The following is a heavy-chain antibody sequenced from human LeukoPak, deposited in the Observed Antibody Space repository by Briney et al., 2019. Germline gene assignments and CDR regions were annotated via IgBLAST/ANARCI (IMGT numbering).Heavy chain of an antibody. CDR3: AKDARETTVLRYFDWLSIPYYFDY. Sequence: GGSLRLSCAASGFTFSTDSMSWVRQAPGKGLEWVSGISGSVGNTYYADSGKGRVTTSIDNSKNTLYLQMNSLRAEATAVYYCAKDARETTVLRYFDWLSIPYYFDYWGQGTLVTVSS. V-gene: IGHV3-23*01. CDR2: ISGSVGNT. D-gene: IGHD3-9*01. CDR1: GFTFSTDS. J-gene: IGHJ4*02.